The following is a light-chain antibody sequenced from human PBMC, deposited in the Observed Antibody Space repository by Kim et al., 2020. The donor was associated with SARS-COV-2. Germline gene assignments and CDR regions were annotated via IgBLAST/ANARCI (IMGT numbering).Light chain of an antibody. Sequence: GQSITISCTGTSGYVGGFNYVSWYQHHPGKAPKLMIYDVTKRPSGVSNRFSGSKSDNTASLTISGLQAEDEAYYYCTSYTASSTFVFGTGTKVTVL. CDR1: SGYVGGFNY. CDR2: DVT. CDR3: TSYTASSTFV. J-gene: IGLJ1*01. V-gene: IGLV2-14*03.